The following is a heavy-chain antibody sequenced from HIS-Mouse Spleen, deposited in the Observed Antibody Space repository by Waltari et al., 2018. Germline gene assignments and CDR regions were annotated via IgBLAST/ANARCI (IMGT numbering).Heavy chain of an antibody. V-gene: IGHV4-4*07. CDR3: ARDFHDFWSGYYGGDKKHDAFDI. Sequence: QVQLQESGPGLVKPSETLSLTCTVSGGSISSYYWSWIRQPAGKGLEWIGRIYTSGSTNYNPSLKSRVTMSVDTSKKQFSLKLSSVTAADTAVYYCARDFHDFWSGYYGGDKKHDAFDIWGQGTMVTVSS. CDR1: GGSISSYY. CDR2: IYTSGST. J-gene: IGHJ3*02. D-gene: IGHD3-3*01.